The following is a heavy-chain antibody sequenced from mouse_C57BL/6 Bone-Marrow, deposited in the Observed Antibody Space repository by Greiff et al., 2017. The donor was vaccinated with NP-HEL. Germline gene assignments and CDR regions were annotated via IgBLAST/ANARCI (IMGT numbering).Heavy chain of an antibody. CDR1: GFTFSSYG. J-gene: IGHJ2*01. V-gene: IGHV5-6*01. Sequence: EVKLLESGGDLVKPGGSLKLSCAASGFTFSSYGMSWVRQTPDKRLEWVATISSGGSYTYYPDSVKGRFTISRDNATNTLYLQMSSLKFEDTAMYDCAIHYYSNYFDYWGQGTTLTVSS. CDR2: ISSGGSYT. CDR3: AIHYYSNYFDY. D-gene: IGHD2-5*01.